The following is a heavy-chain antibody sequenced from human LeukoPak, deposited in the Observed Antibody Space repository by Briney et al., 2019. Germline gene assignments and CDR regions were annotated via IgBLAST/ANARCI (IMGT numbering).Heavy chain of an antibody. J-gene: IGHJ4*02. Sequence: PGGTLKLSCAASGFIFSTYEMNWLRQAPGRGLEWISYITGSGGKTYYADPVKGPFKISRDTAKNSLCLQMNSPRDEYTAVYYCGRAKTCYDYWGQGTLVTVSS. CDR3: GRAKTCYDY. CDR2: ITGSGGKT. CDR1: GFIFSTYE. V-gene: IGHV3-48*03. D-gene: IGHD1/OR15-1a*01.